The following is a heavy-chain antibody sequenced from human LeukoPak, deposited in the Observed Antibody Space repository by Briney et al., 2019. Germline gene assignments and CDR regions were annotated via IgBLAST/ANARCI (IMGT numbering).Heavy chain of an antibody. CDR2: ITGSGGST. D-gene: IGHD3-3*01. Sequence: GGSLRLSCAASGFTFSDYAMSWVRQAPGKGLEWVSAITGSGGSTYYADSVKGRFTISRDNSKNTLHLQMSSLRAEDTAAYYCAKRYYDFPLDYWGQGTLVTVSS. V-gene: IGHV3-23*01. J-gene: IGHJ4*02. CDR1: GFTFSDYA. CDR3: AKRYYDFPLDY.